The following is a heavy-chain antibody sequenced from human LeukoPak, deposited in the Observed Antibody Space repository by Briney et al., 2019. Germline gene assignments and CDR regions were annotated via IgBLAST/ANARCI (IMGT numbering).Heavy chain of an antibody. D-gene: IGHD2/OR15-2a*01. J-gene: IGHJ4*02. CDR3: VRDVPKQNFDF. CDR1: GFTFSRYW. Sequence: GGSLRLSCEASGFTFSRYWMHWVRQAPGKGLVWVPRIKTDGSNTKYADSAKSRFSISRDNAKKTLYLQMNSLRIEDTAVYYCVRDVPKQNFDFWGQGVLVTVSS. CDR2: IKTDGSNT. V-gene: IGHV3-74*03.